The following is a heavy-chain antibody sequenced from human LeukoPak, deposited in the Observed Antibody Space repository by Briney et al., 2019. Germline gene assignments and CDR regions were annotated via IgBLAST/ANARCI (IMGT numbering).Heavy chain of an antibody. J-gene: IGHJ6*02. V-gene: IGHV1-2*02. CDR2: IYPNSGGT. Sequence: ASVTVSFKASAYTFTFYYMHWVRQAPGQGLEWMGWIYPNSGGTNYAQKFQGRVTMTRDTSISTAYMELSRLRSDDTAVYYCARDSSTSYYYYGMDVWGQGTTVTVSS. CDR3: ARDSSTSYYYYGMDV. CDR1: AYTFTFYY. D-gene: IGHD2-2*01.